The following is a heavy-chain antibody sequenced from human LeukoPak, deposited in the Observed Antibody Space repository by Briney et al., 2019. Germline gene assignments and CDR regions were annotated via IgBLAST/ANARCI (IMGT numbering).Heavy chain of an antibody. CDR1: GFTFSTYA. Sequence: GGSLRLSCAASGFTFSTYAIHWVRQAPGKGLEWVAVISYDAGNKYYADSVKGRFTISRDNSKNTLYLQMNSLRVEDTAVYYCARDSGYSSDDAYWGQGTLVTVSS. CDR2: ISYDAGNK. V-gene: IGHV3-30*07. D-gene: IGHD5-12*01. CDR3: ARDSGYSSDDAY. J-gene: IGHJ4*02.